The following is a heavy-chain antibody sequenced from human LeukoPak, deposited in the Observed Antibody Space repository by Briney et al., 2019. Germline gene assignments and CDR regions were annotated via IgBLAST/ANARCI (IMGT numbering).Heavy chain of an antibody. V-gene: IGHV3-21*01. D-gene: IGHD6-19*01. Sequence: PGGSLTLSCAASGFTFSSYSMNWVRQAPGKGLEWVSSISSSSSYIYYADSVKGRFTIYRDNAKNSLYLQMNSLRAEGTAVYYCARGRAVAANNWFDPWGQGTLVTVSS. CDR3: ARGRAVAANNWFDP. CDR2: ISSSSSYI. J-gene: IGHJ5*02. CDR1: GFTFSSYS.